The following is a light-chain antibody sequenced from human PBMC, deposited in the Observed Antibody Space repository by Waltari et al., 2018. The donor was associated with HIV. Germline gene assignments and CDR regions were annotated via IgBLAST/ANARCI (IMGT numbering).Light chain of an antibody. V-gene: IGKV4-1*01. CDR2: WAS. CDR1: RSILSSSDHRTY. CDR3: QQYLKSPPT. Sequence: DIFMTHSPDSLPVCLRQRATINCTSSRSILSSSDHRTYLAWYQQKPRQPPRLLISWASTRESGIPDRFSGSGSGTDFALTITRLQAEDVAVYHCQQYLKSPPTFGGGTKVEIK. J-gene: IGKJ4*01.